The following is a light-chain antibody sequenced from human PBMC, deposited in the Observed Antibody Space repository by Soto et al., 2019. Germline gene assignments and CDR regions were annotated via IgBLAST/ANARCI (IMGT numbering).Light chain of an antibody. CDR2: KAS. CDR3: QQYNSYPLA. J-gene: IGKJ4*01. V-gene: IGKV1-5*03. CDR1: QSISSW. Sequence: DIQMTQSPSTLSASVGDRVTITCRASQSISSWLAWYQQKPGKAPKLLIYKASSLESGVPSRFSGSGSGTEFTLTISSLLTGDFATYYGQQYNSYPLAFGGGTKVEIK.